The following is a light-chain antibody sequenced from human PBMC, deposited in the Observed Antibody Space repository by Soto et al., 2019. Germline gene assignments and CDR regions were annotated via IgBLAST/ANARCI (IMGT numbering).Light chain of an antibody. CDR2: GAS. Sequence: EIVLTQSPGTLSLSPGERATLSCRASQSVSSSYLAWYQQKPGQAPRLLIYGASSRATGIPSRFSGSGSGTEFTLTIRSLQPDDFATYYCQQYNTYLWTFGQGTKVDIK. V-gene: IGKV3-20*01. CDR1: QSVSSSY. CDR3: QQYNTYLWT. J-gene: IGKJ1*01.